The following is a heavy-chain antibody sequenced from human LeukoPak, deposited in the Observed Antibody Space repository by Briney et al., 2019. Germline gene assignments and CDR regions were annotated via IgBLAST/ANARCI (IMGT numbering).Heavy chain of an antibody. V-gene: IGHV3-15*01. CDR2: INYKTNGGTA. CDR3: ATDHRTIYGVVFPDY. CDR1: GFSFSRDS. J-gene: IGHJ4*02. D-gene: IGHD3-3*01. Sequence: PGGSLRLSCAASGFSFSRDSMNWVRQAPGKGLEWVGRINYKTNGGTADYAAPVKGRFTISRDDSKDTLYLQMNSLTTEDTGVYYCATDHRTIYGVVFPDYWGQGTLVTVSS.